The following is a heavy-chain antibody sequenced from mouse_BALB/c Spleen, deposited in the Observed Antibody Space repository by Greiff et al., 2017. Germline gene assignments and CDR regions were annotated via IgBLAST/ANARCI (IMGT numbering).Heavy chain of an antibody. CDR2: IRSKSNNYAT. CDR3: VRHDYYGRDY. V-gene: IGHV10-1*02. CDR1: GFTFNTYA. J-gene: IGHJ2*01. Sequence: EVMLVESGGGLVQPKGSLKLSCAASGFTFNTYAMNWVRQAPGKGLEWVARIRSKSNNYATYYADSVKDRFTISRDDSQSMLYLQMNNLKTEDTAMYYCVRHDYYGRDYWGQGTTLTVPS. D-gene: IGHD1-1*01.